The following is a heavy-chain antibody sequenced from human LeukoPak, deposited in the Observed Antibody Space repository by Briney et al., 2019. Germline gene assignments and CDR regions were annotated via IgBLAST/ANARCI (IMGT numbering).Heavy chain of an antibody. Sequence: GGSLRLSCAASGFTFSSYAMSWVRQAPGKGLEWVSAISGSGGSTYYADSVKGRFTISRDNSKNTLYLQMNSLRAEDTAVYYCAKRGSNYSDYAAKYFDYWGQGTLVTVSS. J-gene: IGHJ4*02. V-gene: IGHV3-23*01. CDR3: AKRGSNYSDYAAKYFDY. CDR1: GFTFSSYA. D-gene: IGHD4-11*01. CDR2: ISGSGGST.